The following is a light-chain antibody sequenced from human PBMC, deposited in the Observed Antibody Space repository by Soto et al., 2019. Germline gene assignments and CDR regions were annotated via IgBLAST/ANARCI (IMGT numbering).Light chain of an antibody. J-gene: IGKJ4*01. CDR2: AAS. Sequence: DLPMTQSPSSLSASVGDRVTITCRASQSISNFLNWFQQKPGKAPQLLIYAASSLQSGVPARFSGSGSGTDFTLTISSLQPEDFATYYCQQSYSTPLTFGGGTKVEIK. CDR1: QSISNF. CDR3: QQSYSTPLT. V-gene: IGKV1-39*01.